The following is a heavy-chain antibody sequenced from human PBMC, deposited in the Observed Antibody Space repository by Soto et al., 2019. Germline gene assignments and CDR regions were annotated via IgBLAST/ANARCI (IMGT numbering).Heavy chain of an antibody. CDR3: STDIPYYDYIWGSYRFDY. D-gene: IGHD3-16*02. V-gene: IGHV3-15*01. Sequence: PGGSLRLSCAASGFTFGDAWMRWVRQAPGKGLEWVGRIKSKTDCGTTDYAAPVKGRFTISRDDSKNTLYLQMNSLKFDYTAVYYCSTDIPYYDYIWGSYRFDYWGQGT. CDR2: IKSKTDCGTT. J-gene: IGHJ4*02. CDR1: GFTFGDAW.